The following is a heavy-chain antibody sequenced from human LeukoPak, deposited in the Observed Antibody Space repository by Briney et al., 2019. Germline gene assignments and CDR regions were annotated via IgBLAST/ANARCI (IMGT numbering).Heavy chain of an antibody. CDR3: ARRRYCSSTSWCAFDI. J-gene: IGHJ3*02. CDR2: IYPGDSDT. D-gene: IGHD2-2*01. V-gene: IGHV5-51*01. CDR1: GYSFTSYW. Sequence: GESLKISCRGSGYSFTSYWIGWVRQMPGKGLEWMGIIYPGDSDTRYSPSFQGQVTISADKSISTAYLQWSSLKASDTAMYYCARRRYCSSTSWCAFDIWGQGTMVTVSS.